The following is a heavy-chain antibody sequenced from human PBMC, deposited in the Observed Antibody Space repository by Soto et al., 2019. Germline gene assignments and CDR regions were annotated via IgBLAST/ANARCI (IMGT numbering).Heavy chain of an antibody. V-gene: IGHV3-33*01. D-gene: IGHD6-6*01. CDR3: ARGTRKTTSSLTVAKPYYYTMDV. Sequence: QSGGSLRLSCAASGFTFSYYDMHWVRQAPGKGLEWVAVTRFDGADEYYEDSVRGRFSISRDNSRNILYLQMNSLRAEDTAAYFCARGTRKTTSSLTVAKPYYYTMDVWGQGTTVTVSS. CDR1: GFTFSYYD. CDR2: TRFDGADE. J-gene: IGHJ6*02.